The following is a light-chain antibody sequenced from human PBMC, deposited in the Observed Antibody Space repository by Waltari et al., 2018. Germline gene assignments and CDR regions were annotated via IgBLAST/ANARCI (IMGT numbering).Light chain of an antibody. V-gene: IGKV3-11*01. Sequence: EIVLTQSPATLSLSPAETATLSCRASQSVGTYLAWYQQKPGQAPRLLIYDASIRATGIPDRFRGSGSGTDFTLTISSLEPEDFAVYYCQQRSSWTPHTFGQGARLEIK. CDR1: QSVGTY. CDR2: DAS. J-gene: IGKJ2*01. CDR3: QQRSSWTPHT.